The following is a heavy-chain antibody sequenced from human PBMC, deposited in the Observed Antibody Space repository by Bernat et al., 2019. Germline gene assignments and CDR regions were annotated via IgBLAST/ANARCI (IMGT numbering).Heavy chain of an antibody. Sequence: EVQVVESGGGLVQPGRSLRLACTASGFIFGDYAMSWVRQAPGKGLVCVGIIRTRAYGGATDYAASVEGRFTISRDDYKSIAYLQMNSLKIEDTAVYYCNRAERGTDYWGQGTLVNV. CDR2: IRTRAYGGAT. CDR3: NRAERGTDY. V-gene: IGHV3-49*04. D-gene: IGHD1-1*01. CDR1: GFIFGDYA. J-gene: IGHJ4*02.